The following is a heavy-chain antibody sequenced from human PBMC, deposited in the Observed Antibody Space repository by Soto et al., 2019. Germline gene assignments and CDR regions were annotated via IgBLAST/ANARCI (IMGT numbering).Heavy chain of an antibody. Sequence: QVQLVQSGAEVKKPGASVKVSCKASGYTFTGHYIHWVRQAPGQGPEWMGEIGPASGDTRYAQKFQGRVTMTRDTSITTVYMELHNLSPDDTAVYYCGRGRSGQLVVFYWGQGTPVTVSS. CDR2: IGPASGDT. CDR1: GYTFTGHY. J-gene: IGHJ4*02. V-gene: IGHV1-2*02. D-gene: IGHD3-10*01. CDR3: GRGRSGQLVVFY.